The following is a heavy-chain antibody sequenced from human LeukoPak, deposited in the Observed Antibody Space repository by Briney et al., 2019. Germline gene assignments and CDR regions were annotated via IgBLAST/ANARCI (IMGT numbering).Heavy chain of an antibody. CDR3: AKDAHWSADH. J-gene: IGHJ5*02. Sequence: GGSLRLSCAASGFTFISYGVHWVRQAPGKGLEWVAHIRSDENYKHYADSVKGRFTISRDNSKNTVYVQMNSLRPEDTAVYYCAKDAHWSADHWGQGTLVTVSS. D-gene: IGHD3-3*01. CDR1: GFTFISYG. V-gene: IGHV3-30*02. CDR2: IRSDENYK.